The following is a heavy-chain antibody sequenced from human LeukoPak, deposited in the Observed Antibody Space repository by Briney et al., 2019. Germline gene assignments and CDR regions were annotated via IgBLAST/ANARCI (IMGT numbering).Heavy chain of an antibody. CDR1: GGSISSGGYF. CDR2: IYYTGST. D-gene: IGHD1-26*01. CDR3: ASMASGSYKSGAFDI. Sequence: SQTLSLTCTVSGGSISSGGYFWTWIRQHPGKGLEWIGHIYYTGSTYYNPSLKSRVTISVDTSKNQFSLKLSSVTAADTAVYYCASMASGSYKSGAFDIWGQGTMVTVSS. V-gene: IGHV4-31*03. J-gene: IGHJ3*02.